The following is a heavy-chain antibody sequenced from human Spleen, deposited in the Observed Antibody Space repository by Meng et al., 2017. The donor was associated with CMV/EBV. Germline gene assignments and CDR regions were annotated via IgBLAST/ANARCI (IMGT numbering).Heavy chain of an antibody. J-gene: IGHJ4*02. D-gene: IGHD3-3*01. V-gene: IGHV6-1*01. CDR2: TYYRSKWYN. Sequence: AAWNWLRQSPSRGLEWLGSTYYRSKWYNEYAASVNSRITISVDTSKNQFSLHLASVTPEDTAVYFCARDLTYFDFWSGFQPGDYFDYWGQGTLVTVPQ. CDR1: AA. CDR3: ARDLTYFDFWSGFQPGDYFDY.